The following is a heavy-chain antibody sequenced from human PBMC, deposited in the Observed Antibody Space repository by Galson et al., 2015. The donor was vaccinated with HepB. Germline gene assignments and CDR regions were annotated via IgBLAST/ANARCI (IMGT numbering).Heavy chain of an antibody. J-gene: IGHJ2*01. D-gene: IGHD4-23*01. Sequence: SLRLSCAVSGFTVNRYWMHWVRQAPGKGLVWVARINSDGSGTAYADFVRGRFTISRDNAKNSLYLQMHSLRDEDTAVYYCARAAFGSNSYWYFDLWGRGALVTVSS. V-gene: IGHV3-74*01. CDR3: ARAAFGSNSYWYFDL. CDR2: INSDGSGT. CDR1: GFTVNRYW.